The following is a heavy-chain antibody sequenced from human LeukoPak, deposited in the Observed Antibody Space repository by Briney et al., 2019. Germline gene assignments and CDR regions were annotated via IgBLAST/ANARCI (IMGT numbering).Heavy chain of an antibody. CDR2: IKQDGSEK. Sequence: GGSLRLSCAASGFTFSNAWMSWVRQAPGKGLELVANIKQDGSEKYFVDSVKGRFTISRDNAKNSVYLQMNSLRAEDTAVYYCARDCSSSNCYADYWGQGTLVTVSS. J-gene: IGHJ4*02. D-gene: IGHD2-2*01. V-gene: IGHV3-7*01. CDR1: GFTFSNAW. CDR3: ARDCSSSNCYADY.